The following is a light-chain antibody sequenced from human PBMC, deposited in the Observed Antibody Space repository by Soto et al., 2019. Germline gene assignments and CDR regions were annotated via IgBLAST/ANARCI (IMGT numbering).Light chain of an antibody. CDR3: QQYKNWPPIT. Sequence: EIVMTQSPATLSVSPGDRASLSCRASQSVGSNLAWYQQKAGRAPRLLIYGASTRATGVPARVSGSGSGREFTLTISSLQSEDSAVYFCQQYKNWPPITFGQGTRLEI. CDR2: GAS. CDR1: QSVGSN. J-gene: IGKJ5*01. V-gene: IGKV3-15*01.